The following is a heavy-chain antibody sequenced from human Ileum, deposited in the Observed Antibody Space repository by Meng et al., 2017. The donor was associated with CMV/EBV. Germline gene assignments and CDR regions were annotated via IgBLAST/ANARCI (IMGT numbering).Heavy chain of an antibody. J-gene: IGHJ4*02. V-gene: IGHV4-30-4*01. CDR1: VAPNAIDIFH. D-gene: IGHD3/OR15-3a*01. Sequence: HAPLHGAGPSRGLLAQSLSLPLTVSVAPNAIDIFHLCWIRLSPGKGMELISFIHLSGSTTYNPSLKSRFTISVSTATSQFSLTVTSVTVADTAVYYCARVSWWAGLQMIQTFDSWGQGTLVTVSS. CDR2: IHLSGST. CDR3: ARVSWWAGLQMIQTFDS.